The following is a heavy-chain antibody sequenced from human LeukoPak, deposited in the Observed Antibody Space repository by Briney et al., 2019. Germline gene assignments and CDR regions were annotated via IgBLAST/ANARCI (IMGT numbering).Heavy chain of an antibody. V-gene: IGHV1-69*05. CDR1: GGTFSSYA. CDR3: ASSGDSSGYYPDY. Sequence: SVKVSCKASGGTFSSYAISWVRQAPGQGLEWMGGIIPIFGTANYAQKFQGRVTITTDESTSTAYMELSSLRSEDTAVYYCASSGDSSGYYPDYWGQGTLVTVSS. D-gene: IGHD3-22*01. CDR2: IIPIFGTA. J-gene: IGHJ4*02.